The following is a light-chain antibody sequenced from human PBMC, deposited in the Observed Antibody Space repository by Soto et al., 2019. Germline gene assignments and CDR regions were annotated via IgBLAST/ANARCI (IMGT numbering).Light chain of an antibody. J-gene: IGKJ3*01. CDR1: QSVSSN. CDR3: QHYNNWPFT. V-gene: IGKV3-15*01. Sequence: EIVMTQSPATLSVSPGERATLSCRASQSVSSNLAWYQHKPGQAPRLLIYGASTRATGIPARFSGSGSGTEFSLTLSSLQSEDFAVYYCQHYNNWPFTFGPGTKGDIK. CDR2: GAS.